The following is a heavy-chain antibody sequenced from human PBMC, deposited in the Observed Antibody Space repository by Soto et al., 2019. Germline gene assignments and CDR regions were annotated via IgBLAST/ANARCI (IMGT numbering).Heavy chain of an antibody. D-gene: IGHD5-12*01. Sequence: SETLSLTCTVSGGSISSYYWSWIRQPPGKGLEWIGYIYYSGSTNYNPSLKSRVTISVDTSKNQFSLKLSSVTAADTAVYYCARGSSVLYGGAHPYYYYYYMDVWGKGTTVTVSS. CDR3: ARGSSVLYGGAHPYYYYYYMDV. V-gene: IGHV4-59*01. CDR2: IYYSGST. CDR1: GGSISSYY. J-gene: IGHJ6*03.